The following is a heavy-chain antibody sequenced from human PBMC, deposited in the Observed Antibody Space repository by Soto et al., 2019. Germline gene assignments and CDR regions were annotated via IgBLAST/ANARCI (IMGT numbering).Heavy chain of an antibody. V-gene: IGHV3-74*01. D-gene: IGHD4-4*01. Sequence: EVQLVESGGGLVQPGGSLRLSCAASGFTFSSYRMHWVRQAPGKGLVWVSRINSDGSSTSYADSVKGRFTISRDNAKNTLYLQMNSLRAEDTAVYYCARGGPYSNYPYYYYYYMDVWGKGTTVTVSS. CDR2: INSDGSST. J-gene: IGHJ6*03. CDR3: ARGGPYSNYPYYYYYYMDV. CDR1: GFTFSSYR.